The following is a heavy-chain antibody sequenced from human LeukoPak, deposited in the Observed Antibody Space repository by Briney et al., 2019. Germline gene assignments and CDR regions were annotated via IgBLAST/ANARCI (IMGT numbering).Heavy chain of an antibody. CDR2: IIPILGIA. V-gene: IGHV1-69*04. J-gene: IGHJ4*02. Sequence: GASVKVFCKASGGTFSSYAISWVRQAPGQGLEWMGRIIPILGIANYAQKFQGRVTITADKSTSTAYMELSSLRSEDTAVYYCARVRIAVAGPFDYWGQGTLVTVSS. CDR1: GGTFSSYA. CDR3: ARVRIAVAGPFDY. D-gene: IGHD6-19*01.